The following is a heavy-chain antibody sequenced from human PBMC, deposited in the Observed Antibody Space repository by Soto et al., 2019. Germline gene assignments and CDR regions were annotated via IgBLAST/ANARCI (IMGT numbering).Heavy chain of an antibody. CDR2: IIPILGIA. CDR1: GGTFSSYT. Sequence: SVKVSCKASGGTFSSYTISWVRQAPGQGLEWMGRIIPILGIANYAQKFQGRVTITADKSTSTAYMELSSLRSEDTAVYYCARDLGGSGSSHQGYWGQGTLVTVSS. V-gene: IGHV1-69*04. CDR3: ARDLGGSGSSHQGY. J-gene: IGHJ4*02. D-gene: IGHD3-10*01.